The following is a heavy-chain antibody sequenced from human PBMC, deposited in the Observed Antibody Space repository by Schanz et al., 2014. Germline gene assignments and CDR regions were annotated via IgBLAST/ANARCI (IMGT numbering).Heavy chain of an antibody. J-gene: IGHJ4*02. Sequence: QVPLLQFGGGVVQPGRSLRLSCAASGFTFSSYAMHWVRQAPGKGLEWVALISHDGSIKYYADSVEGRFTISRDNSDNALYLQMNSLKTESTEVKDGECRAEETEDGTYLDSWGQGTLVTVSS. CDR2: ISHDGSIK. CDR3: ECRAEETEDGTYLDS. V-gene: IGHV3-30-3*01. D-gene: IGHD2-21*02. CDR1: GFTFSSYA.